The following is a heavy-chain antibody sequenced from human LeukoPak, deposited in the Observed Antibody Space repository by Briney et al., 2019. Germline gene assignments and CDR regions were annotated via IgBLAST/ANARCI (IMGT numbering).Heavy chain of an antibody. CDR1: GYTFTSYD. CDR3: ARGEEIFGVYYMDV. Sequence: ASVKVSCKASGYTFTSYDINWVRQATGQGLEWMGWMNPNSGNTGYAQKFQGRVTITRNTSISTAYMELSSLRSEDTAVYYCARGEEIFGVYYMDVWGKGPRSPSP. J-gene: IGHJ6*03. CDR2: MNPNSGNT. D-gene: IGHD3-3*01. V-gene: IGHV1-8*03.